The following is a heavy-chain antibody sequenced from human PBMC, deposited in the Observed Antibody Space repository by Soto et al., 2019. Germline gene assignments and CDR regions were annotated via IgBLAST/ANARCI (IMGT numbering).Heavy chain of an antibody. Sequence: GGSLRLSCAGSGFTFSSYGMHWVRQAPGKGLEWVAVIPYDGSNKYYADSVKGRFTISRDNSKNTLYLQMNSLRAEDTAVYFCAKDLGRRLWFGELEGPGGGDYWGQGTLVTVSS. D-gene: IGHD3-10*01. CDR3: AKDLGRRLWFGELEGPGGGDY. J-gene: IGHJ4*02. CDR1: GFTFSSYG. CDR2: IPYDGSNK. V-gene: IGHV3-30*18.